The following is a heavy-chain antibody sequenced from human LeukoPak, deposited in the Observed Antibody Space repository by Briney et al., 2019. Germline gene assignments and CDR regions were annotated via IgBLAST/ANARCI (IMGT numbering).Heavy chain of an antibody. V-gene: IGHV1-2*02. J-gene: IGHJ5*02. D-gene: IGHD1-26*01. CDR2: INPNSGAT. Sequence: GASVKVSCKASGYTFTGYYMHWVRQAPGQGLERMGWINPNSGATNYAQKFQGRVTMTRDTSINTAYMELRRLRSDDTAVYYCAREPTSGSYYGTFDPWGQGALVTVSS. CDR1: GYTFTGYY. CDR3: AREPTSGSYYGTFDP.